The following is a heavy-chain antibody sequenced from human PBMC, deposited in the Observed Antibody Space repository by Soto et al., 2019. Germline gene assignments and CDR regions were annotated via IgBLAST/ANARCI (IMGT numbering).Heavy chain of an antibody. J-gene: IGHJ6*02. CDR2: INPNSGGT. Sequence: SVKVSCKASGYTFTGYYMHWVRQAPGQGLEWMGWINPNSGGTNYAQKFQGWVTMTRDTSISTAYMELSRLRSDDTAVYYCARGYSSNDYYYGMDVWGQGTTVTVSS. D-gene: IGHD6-13*01. CDR1: GYTFTGYY. V-gene: IGHV1-2*04. CDR3: ARGYSSNDYYYGMDV.